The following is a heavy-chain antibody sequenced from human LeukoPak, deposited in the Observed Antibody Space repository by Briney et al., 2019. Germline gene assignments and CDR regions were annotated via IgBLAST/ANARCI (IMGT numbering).Heavy chain of an antibody. CDR1: GYTFTNYY. CDR2: INPRGGST. V-gene: IGHV1-46*01. J-gene: IGHJ4*02. Sequence: ASVKVSCKASGYTFTNYYIHWVRRAPGQGLEWMGTINPRGGSTNYAQKFQGRVTMTRDTSTSTVYMELSSLRSEDTAVYYCAREGDASNDYGDFDYWGQGTLVTVSS. CDR3: AREGDASNDYGDFDY. D-gene: IGHD4-17*01.